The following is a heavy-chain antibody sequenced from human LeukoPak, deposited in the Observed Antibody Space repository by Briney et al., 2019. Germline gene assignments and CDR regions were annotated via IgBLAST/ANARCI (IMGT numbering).Heavy chain of an antibody. CDR2: IIPIFGTA. CDR3: ARDGGWPNGAFDI. Sequence: SVKVSCKASGGTFSSYAISWVRQAPGQGLEWMGGIIPIFGTANYAQKFQGRVTITADESTSTAYMELSSLRSEDTAVYYCARDGGWPNGAFDIWGQGTMVTVSS. J-gene: IGHJ3*02. CDR1: GGTFSSYA. D-gene: IGHD6-19*01. V-gene: IGHV1-69*13.